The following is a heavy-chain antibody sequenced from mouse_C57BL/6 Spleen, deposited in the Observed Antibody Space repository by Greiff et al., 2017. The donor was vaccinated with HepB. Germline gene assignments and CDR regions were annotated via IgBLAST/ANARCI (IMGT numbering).Heavy chain of an antibody. Sequence: QVQLQQPGAELVRPGSSVKLSCKASGYTFTSYWMHWVKQRPIQGLEWIGNIDPSDSETHYNQKFKDKATLTVDISSSTAYMQLSSLTSEDSAVYYCARKGVYDVFAYWGQGTLVTVSA. J-gene: IGHJ3*01. V-gene: IGHV1-52*01. D-gene: IGHD2-12*01. CDR2: IDPSDSET. CDR3: ARKGVYDVFAY. CDR1: GYTFTSYW.